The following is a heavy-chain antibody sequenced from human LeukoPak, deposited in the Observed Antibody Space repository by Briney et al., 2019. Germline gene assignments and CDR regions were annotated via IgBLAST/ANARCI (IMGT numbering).Heavy chain of an antibody. Sequence: GGSVKVSCTASGGTFSNNAINWVRQAPGQGLEWMGRIIPILGLTNYAEKFQDRVTITAYKSTNTAYMELSSLRAEDTAVYYCAGDRTGKYFDFWGQGTLLTVSS. CDR3: AGDRTGKYFDF. J-gene: IGHJ4*02. CDR1: GGTFSNNA. V-gene: IGHV1-69*04. CDR2: IIPILGLT. D-gene: IGHD3/OR15-3a*01.